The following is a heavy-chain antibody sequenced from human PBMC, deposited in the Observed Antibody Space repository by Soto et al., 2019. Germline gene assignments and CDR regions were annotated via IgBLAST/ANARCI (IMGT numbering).Heavy chain of an antibody. J-gene: IGHJ6*02. CDR1: WFTFGDFG. V-gene: IGHV3-49*03. CDR3: ARGATDYYYYGMDV. Sequence: GGALRLSWTAVWFTFGDFGMSWFRQAPGKGLEWVGFTRSKAYGGTTEYAASVKGRFTISRDDSKSIAYLQMNSLKTDDTAVYYCARGATDYYYYGMDVWGQGTTVTVSS. CDR2: TRSKAYGGTT. D-gene: IGHD1-26*01.